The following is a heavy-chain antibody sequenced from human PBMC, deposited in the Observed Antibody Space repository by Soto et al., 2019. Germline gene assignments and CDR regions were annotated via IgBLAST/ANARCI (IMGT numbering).Heavy chain of an antibody. CDR2: TFYRSKWYN. J-gene: IGHJ6*02. Sequence: SQTPSLTCAISGNGVSRGSVPWHWIRQSPSRGLEWLGRTFYRSKWYNDYSLSVKSRITFNADTSKNQFSLQPNSVTPEDTAVYYCAREAGISLSSADGTDVWGQATSVNVAS. CDR3: AREAGISLSSADGTDV. CDR1: GNGVSRGSVP. V-gene: IGHV6-1*01. D-gene: IGHD1-26*01.